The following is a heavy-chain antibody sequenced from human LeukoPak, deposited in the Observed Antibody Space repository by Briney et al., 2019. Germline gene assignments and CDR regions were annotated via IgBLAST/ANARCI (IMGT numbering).Heavy chain of an antibody. CDR1: GFTFSSYW. CDR3: ARRDDYNYHYYYMDV. Sequence: GGSLRLSCAASGFTFSSYWMHWVRQAPGKGLEWVAVISYDGSNKYYADSVKGRFTISRDNSKNTLYLQMNSLRVEDTAVYYCARRDDYNYHYYYMDVWGKGTTVTVSS. D-gene: IGHD5-24*01. CDR2: ISYDGSNK. J-gene: IGHJ6*03. V-gene: IGHV3-30*03.